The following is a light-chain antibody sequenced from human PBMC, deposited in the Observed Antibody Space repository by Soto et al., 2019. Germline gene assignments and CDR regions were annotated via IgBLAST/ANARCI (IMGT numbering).Light chain of an antibody. Sequence: VMTQSPSTLSVSPGSRSTLPCRASQSVSSIYLAWYQQKNGQAPRIXIYGTSKRAAGIPDRFSGSGYGTDFNLTISRLETGDFAVYYCQQYGGSLWTFGQGTKVDIK. V-gene: IGKV3-20*01. CDR2: GTS. CDR3: QQYGGSLWT. J-gene: IGKJ1*01. CDR1: QSVSSIY.